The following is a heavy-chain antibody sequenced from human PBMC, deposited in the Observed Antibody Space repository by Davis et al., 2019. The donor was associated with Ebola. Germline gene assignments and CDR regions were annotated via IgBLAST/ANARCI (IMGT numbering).Heavy chain of an antibody. V-gene: IGHV4-39*07. CDR2: VYYNGNT. J-gene: IGHJ6*03. Sequence: SETLSLTCSVSGDSISSGNYYYSWIRQPAGKGLEWIGSVYYNGNTYFNPSLKSRVTVSVDTSKNQFSLKLSSVTAADTAVYYCARGGYTSRYYYYMDVWGKGTTVTVSS. CDR1: GDSISSGNYY. CDR3: ARGGYTSRYYYYMDV. D-gene: IGHD5-12*01.